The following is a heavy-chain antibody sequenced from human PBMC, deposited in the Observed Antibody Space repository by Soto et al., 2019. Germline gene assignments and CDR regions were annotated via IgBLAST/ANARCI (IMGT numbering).Heavy chain of an antibody. CDR1: GYIFTSYY. CDR3: ARDVGATGD. CDR2: INPFDGSR. V-gene: IGHV1-46*01. Sequence: ASVKVSCKASGYIFTSYYIHWVRQAPGQGLEWMGWINPFDGSRMFAQSFQGRVTMTRDTSTSTVYMEVSSLRSEDTAVYYCARDVGATGDWG. D-gene: IGHD1-26*01. J-gene: IGHJ1*01.